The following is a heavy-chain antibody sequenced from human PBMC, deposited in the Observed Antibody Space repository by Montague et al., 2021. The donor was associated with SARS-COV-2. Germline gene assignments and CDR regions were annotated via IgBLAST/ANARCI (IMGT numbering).Heavy chain of an antibody. J-gene: IGHJ4*02. Sequence: SETLSLTCTVSGGSISSSSYYWGWIRQPPGKGLEWIGTIYYNGSTYYNPSLKSRVTISVDTSKNQFSLKLSSVTAADTAVYYCARGWFSPMLVVVIRGPFDYWGRGALVTVSS. V-gene: IGHV4-39*07. D-gene: IGHD3-22*01. CDR2: IYYNGST. CDR1: GGSISSSSYY. CDR3: ARGWFSPMLVVVIRGPFDY.